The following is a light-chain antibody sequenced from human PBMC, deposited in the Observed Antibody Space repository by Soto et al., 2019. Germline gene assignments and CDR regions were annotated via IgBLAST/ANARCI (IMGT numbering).Light chain of an antibody. CDR3: YSAADNNVV. V-gene: IGLV3-27*01. J-gene: IGLJ2*01. Sequence: SSELTQPSSVSVSPGQTARITCSGDVLAKKYARWFQQKPGQAPVLVIYKDSERPSGIPERFSGSSSGTTVTLTISGAQVEDEADYYWYSAADNNVVFGGGTKLTVL. CDR2: KDS. CDR1: VLAKKY.